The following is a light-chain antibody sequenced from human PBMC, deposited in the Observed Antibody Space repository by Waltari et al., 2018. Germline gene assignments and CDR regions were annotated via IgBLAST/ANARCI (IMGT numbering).Light chain of an antibody. CDR2: LGS. CDR3: MQGRQPGYT. Sequence: IVMTQSPLSLPVTPGEPASISCRCSQSMLYNGSEYLSWYVQTPVQVPQLLISLGSSQAAGVSDRCSGSVSGTYATLRSSMVEAEDGGLYYCMQGRQPGYTFGQGTRVEIK. V-gene: IGKV2-28*01. J-gene: IGKJ2*01. CDR1: QSMLYNGSEY.